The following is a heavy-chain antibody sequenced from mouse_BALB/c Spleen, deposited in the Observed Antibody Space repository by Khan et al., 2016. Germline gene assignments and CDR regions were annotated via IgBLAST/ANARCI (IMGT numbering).Heavy chain of an antibody. CDR3: ARREYGNYGVAY. CDR1: GYTFTSYW. CDR2: INPSTGYT. V-gene: IGHV1-7*01. J-gene: IGHJ3*01. D-gene: IGHD2-10*02. Sequence: VQLQESGAELAKPGASVKMSCKASGYTFTSYWIHWVKQRPGQGLEWIGYINPSTGYTEYNQKFKDKATLTADTSSSNAYMQLSSLTSEDSAVYYCARREYGNYGVAYWGQGTLVTVSA.